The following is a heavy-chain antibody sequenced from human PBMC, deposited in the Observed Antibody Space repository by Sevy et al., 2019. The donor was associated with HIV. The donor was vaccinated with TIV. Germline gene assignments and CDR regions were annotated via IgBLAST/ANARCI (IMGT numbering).Heavy chain of an antibody. J-gene: IGHJ4*02. V-gene: IGHV1-2*02. D-gene: IGHD4-17*01. CDR1: GYTFTDYY. CDR2: INPDSGGT. CDR3: AGARDYGDSDY. Sequence: ASVKVSCKASGYTFTDYYIHWVRQAPGQGLEWMGWINPDSGGTNYAQKFQGRVTMTRDTSISTAYMELSRLRSDDTAVYYCAGARDYGDSDYWGQGTLVTVSS.